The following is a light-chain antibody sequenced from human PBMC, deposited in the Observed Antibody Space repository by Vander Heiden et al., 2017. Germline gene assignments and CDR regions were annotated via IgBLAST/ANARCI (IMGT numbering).Light chain of an antibody. CDR2: AAS. V-gene: IGKV1-39*01. Sequence: DIQMTQSPSSLSASVGDRVTITCRASQSISSYLNWYQQKPGKAPKLLIYAASSLQSGVPSRFSGSGSGTDFTLTISSLQPDDFATYYCQQSYSTLYTFGQRTKLEIK. J-gene: IGKJ2*01. CDR3: QQSYSTLYT. CDR1: QSISSY.